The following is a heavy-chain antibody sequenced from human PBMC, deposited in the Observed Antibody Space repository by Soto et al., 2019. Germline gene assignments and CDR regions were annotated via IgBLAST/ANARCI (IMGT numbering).Heavy chain of an antibody. CDR2: INVYNNNT. V-gene: IGHV1-18*01. CDR1: GYTFSNYG. CDR3: ARAVVGLREDMDN. Sequence: ASVKVSCKASGYTFSNYGVSWVRQAPGQGPEWMAWINVYNNNTNFAQKFKGRLTLTADTSASTAYMDLRSLTSDDSAVYYSARAVVGLREDMDNWG. D-gene: IGHD3-10*01. J-gene: IGHJ6*02.